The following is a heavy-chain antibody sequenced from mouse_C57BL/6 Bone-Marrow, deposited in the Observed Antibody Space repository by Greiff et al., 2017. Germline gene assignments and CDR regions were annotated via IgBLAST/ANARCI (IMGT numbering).Heavy chain of an antibody. CDR1: GFNIKDDY. Sequence: EVQLQQSGAELVRPGASVKLSCTASGFNIKDDYIHWVKQRPEQGLEWIGWSDPETGDTEYASKFQGKATITSDTSSNTAYLQLSSLPSEDTAVYYCSSFDGNYFDFWGQGTPLAVAS. CDR3: SSFDGNYFDF. CDR2: SDPETGDT. V-gene: IGHV14-4*01. D-gene: IGHD2-3*01. J-gene: IGHJ2*01.